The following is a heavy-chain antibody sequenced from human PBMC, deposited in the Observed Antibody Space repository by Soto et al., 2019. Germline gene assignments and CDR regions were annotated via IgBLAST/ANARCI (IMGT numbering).Heavy chain of an antibody. CDR3: ARGGSEGGLDI. J-gene: IGHJ6*02. D-gene: IGHD3-10*01. V-gene: IGHV4-59*01. CDR2: LYYTGNT. CDR1: GAPIDVFY. Sequence: QLQESGPGVVKPSETLSLTCTVSGAPIDVFYWTWIRQAPGKGLEWIGYLYYTGNTNYSPSLKSRVAMSMDTSKKHFYLTLTSATAADTAVYFCARGGSEGGLDIWGQGTTVTVSS.